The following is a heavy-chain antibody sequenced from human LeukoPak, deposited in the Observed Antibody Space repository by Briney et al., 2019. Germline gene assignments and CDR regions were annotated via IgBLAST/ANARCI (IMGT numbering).Heavy chain of an antibody. CDR3: ARGSLRYFDWNIDY. CDR1: GFTFSSYT. D-gene: IGHD3-9*01. CDR2: ISTSSIYI. J-gene: IGHJ4*02. Sequence: GGSLRLSCAASGFTFSSYTMNWVRQAPGKGLEWVSSISTSSIYIYYADSVKGRFTISRDNAKNSLYLQMNSLRAEDTAVYYCARGSLRYFDWNIDYWGQGTLVTVSS. V-gene: IGHV3-21*01.